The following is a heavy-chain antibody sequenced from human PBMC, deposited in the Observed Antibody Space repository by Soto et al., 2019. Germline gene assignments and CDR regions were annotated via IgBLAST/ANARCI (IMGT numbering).Heavy chain of an antibody. Sequence: QVHLVESGGAVVQPGGSLRLSCVASGYKFGHHSIHWVRQAPGRELEWVTFIGHDGSVPRYADSLKGRFTISRDNSRNTVYLQMNSLMTEDTDMYYCAKEVTVIAGPWYFDLWGRGTLVIVSS. V-gene: IGHV3-30*02. CDR3: AKEVTVIAGPWYFDL. J-gene: IGHJ2*01. D-gene: IGHD2-15*01. CDR1: GYKFGHHS. CDR2: IGHDGSVP.